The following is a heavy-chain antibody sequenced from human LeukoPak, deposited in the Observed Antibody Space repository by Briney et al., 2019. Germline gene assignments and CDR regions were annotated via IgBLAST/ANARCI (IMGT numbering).Heavy chain of an antibody. D-gene: IGHD2-15*01. V-gene: IGHV3-30*02. CDR1: GFTFSSYG. CDR2: IRYDGSNK. Sequence: GGSLRLSCAASGFTFSSYGMHWVRQAPGKGLEWVAFIRYDGSNKYYADSVKGRFTISRDNAENSLDLQMNSLRDEDTAVYYCARDAYCSGGSCYIYWGQGTLVTVSS. J-gene: IGHJ4*02. CDR3: ARDAYCSGGSCYIY.